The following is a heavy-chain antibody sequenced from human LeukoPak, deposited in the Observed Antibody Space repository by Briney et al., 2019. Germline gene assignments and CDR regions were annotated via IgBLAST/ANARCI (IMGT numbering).Heavy chain of an antibody. V-gene: IGHV3-48*03. CDR1: GFTFNTYE. J-gene: IGHJ5*02. CDR2: INPGSSNI. CDR3: ARAVGVVAATADP. D-gene: IGHD2-15*01. Sequence: PGGSLRLSCAASGFTFNTYEMNWVRQAPGKGLEWVSYINPGSSNIYYADSVKGRFTISRDDAKNSLYLQMNSLRAEDTAVYYCARAVGVVAATADPWGQGTLVTVSS.